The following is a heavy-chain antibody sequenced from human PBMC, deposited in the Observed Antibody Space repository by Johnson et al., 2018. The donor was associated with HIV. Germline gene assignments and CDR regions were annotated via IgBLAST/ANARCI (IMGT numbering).Heavy chain of an antibody. CDR3: ESGVVTLSFDI. J-gene: IGHJ3*02. CDR1: AFTFSDYY. CDR2: ISGSGRSI. D-gene: IGHD3-3*01. Sequence: QMLLVESGGGLVKPGGSLRLSCAASAFTFSDYYMTWMRQAPGKGLEWVSYISGSGRSIYYADSLKGRFSISRDNAKNSLYLQMNSLRAEDTAVYYCESGVVTLSFDIWGQGTMVTVSS. V-gene: IGHV3-11*04.